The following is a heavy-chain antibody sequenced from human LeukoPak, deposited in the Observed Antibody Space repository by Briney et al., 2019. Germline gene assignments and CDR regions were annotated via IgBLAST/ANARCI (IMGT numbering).Heavy chain of an antibody. CDR3: ARGWRVRLTGPTVGSNWFDP. Sequence: GASVKVSCKASGYTFTGYYMHWVRQAPGQGLEWMGWINPNSGGTNYAQKFQGWVTMTRDTSISTAYMELSSLRSEDTAVYYCARGWRVRLTGPTVGSNWFDPWGQGTLVTVSS. V-gene: IGHV1-2*04. CDR2: INPNSGGT. J-gene: IGHJ5*02. CDR1: GYTFTGYY. D-gene: IGHD3-9*01.